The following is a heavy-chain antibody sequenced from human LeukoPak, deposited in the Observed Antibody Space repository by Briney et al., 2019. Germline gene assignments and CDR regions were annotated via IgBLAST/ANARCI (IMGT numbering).Heavy chain of an antibody. V-gene: IGHV3-7*05. D-gene: IGHD1-26*01. CDR2: IKQDGSEK. J-gene: IGHJ4*02. Sequence: GGSLRLSCAASGFTFNTYRMTWVRQAPGKGLEWVANIKQDGSEKYYGDSLKGRFTISRDNAKNSLYLQMNSLRVEDTAVYYCARAGRVDYWGQGTLVTVSS. CDR1: GFTFNTYR. CDR3: ARAGRVDY.